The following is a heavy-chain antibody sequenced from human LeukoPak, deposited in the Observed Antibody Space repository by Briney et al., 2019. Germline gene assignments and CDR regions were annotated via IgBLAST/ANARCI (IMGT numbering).Heavy chain of an antibody. CDR1: GYTFTSYD. CDR2: MNPTSGNT. V-gene: IGHV1-8*01. CDR3: ARGYGNYGSGSYSSLYY. Sequence: ASVKVSCTASGYTFTSYDINWVRQATGQGLEWMGWMNPTSGNTGYAQKFQGRVTMTRNTAISTAYMELSSLRSEDTAVYYCARGYGNYGSGSYSSLYYWGQGTLVTVSS. J-gene: IGHJ4*02. D-gene: IGHD3-10*01.